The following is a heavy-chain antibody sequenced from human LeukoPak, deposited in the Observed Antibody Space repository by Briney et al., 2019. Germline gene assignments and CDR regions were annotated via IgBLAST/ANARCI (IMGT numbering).Heavy chain of an antibody. Sequence: PGGSPRLSCAASGFTFSSCAMSWVPQSPGKGLEWVSLISGSGDSRYYADSVKGRFTISRDNAKNTLWLQMNSLRAEDTAVYYCAKGVTTVRIYYHGMDVWGQGTTVTVSS. V-gene: IGHV3-23*01. CDR3: AKGVTTVRIYYHGMDV. J-gene: IGHJ6*02. CDR2: ISGSGDSR. D-gene: IGHD4-17*01. CDR1: GFTFSSCA.